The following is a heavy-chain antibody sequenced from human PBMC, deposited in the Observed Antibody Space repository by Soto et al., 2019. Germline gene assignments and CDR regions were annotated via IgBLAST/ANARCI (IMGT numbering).Heavy chain of an antibody. V-gene: IGHV1-3*01. J-gene: IGHJ4*02. CDR3: AREGSEHYDSSGYRY. CDR2: INAGNGNA. D-gene: IGHD3-22*01. Sequence: GASVKVSCKASGYTFTSYAMHWVRQAPGQRLEWMGWINAGNGNAKYSQKFQGRVTITADESTSTAYMELSSLRSEDTAAYYCAREGSEHYDSSGYRYWGQGTLVTVSS. CDR1: GYTFTSYA.